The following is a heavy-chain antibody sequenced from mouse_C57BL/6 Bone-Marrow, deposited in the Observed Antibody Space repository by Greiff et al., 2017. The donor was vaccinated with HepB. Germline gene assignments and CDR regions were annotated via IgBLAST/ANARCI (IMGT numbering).Heavy chain of an antibody. CDR3: ARGYYGSSYAWYFDV. CDR1: GYTFTSYW. J-gene: IGHJ1*03. Sequence: VQLKQPGAELVKPGASVKLSCKASGYTFTSYWMQGVKQRPGQGLEWIGEIDPSDSYTNYNQKFKGKATFTVDTSSSTAYMQLSSLTSEDSAVYYCARGYYGSSYAWYFDVWGTGTTVTVSS. D-gene: IGHD1-1*01. V-gene: IGHV1-50*01. CDR2: IDPSDSYT.